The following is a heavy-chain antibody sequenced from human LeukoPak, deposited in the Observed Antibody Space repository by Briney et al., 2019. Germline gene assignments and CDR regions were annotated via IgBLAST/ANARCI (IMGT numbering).Heavy chain of an antibody. CDR1: GGSFSGYY. V-gene: IGHV4-34*01. Sequence: PSETLSLTCAVYGGSFSGYYWSWIRQPPGKGLEWIGEINHSGSTNYNPSLKSRVTISVDTSKNQFSLKLSSVTAADTAVYYCARGHSNWDYWGQGTLVTVSS. J-gene: IGHJ4*02. CDR2: INHSGST. CDR3: ARGHSNWDY. D-gene: IGHD4-11*01.